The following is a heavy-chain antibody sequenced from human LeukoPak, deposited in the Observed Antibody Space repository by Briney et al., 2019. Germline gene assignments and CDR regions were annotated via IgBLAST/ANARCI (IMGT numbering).Heavy chain of an antibody. CDR3: ARQGDSSGWYIRD. V-gene: IGHV4-59*08. CDR2: IYYTGST. Sequence: SETLSLTCTISGGSISSYYWSWIRQPPGKGLEWIGYIYYTGSTNHNPSLKSRVTISVDTSKNQFSLKLSSVTAADTAVYYCARQGDSSGWYIRDWGQGTLVTVSS. CDR1: GGSISSYY. D-gene: IGHD6-19*01. J-gene: IGHJ4*02.